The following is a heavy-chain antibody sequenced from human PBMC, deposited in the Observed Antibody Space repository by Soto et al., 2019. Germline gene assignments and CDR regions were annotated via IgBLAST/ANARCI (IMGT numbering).Heavy chain of an antibody. D-gene: IGHD4-17*01. V-gene: IGHV3-48*03. CDR2: ISSSGSTI. Sequence: EVQLVESGGGLVQPGGSLRLSCAASGFTFSSYEMNWVRQAPGKGLEWVSYISSSGSTIYYADSVKGRFTISRDNAKNSLYLQMNSLRAEDTAVYYCARDRFGDYEAFDYWCQGTLFTVSS. J-gene: IGHJ4*02. CDR3: ARDRFGDYEAFDY. CDR1: GFTFSSYE.